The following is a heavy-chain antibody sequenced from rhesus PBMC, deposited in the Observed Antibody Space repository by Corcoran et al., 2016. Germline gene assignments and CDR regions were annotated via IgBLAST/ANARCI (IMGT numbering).Heavy chain of an antibody. Sequence: QVQLEESGPGLVKPSETLSLTCAVSGGPISGYYWHSIRQPPGKGLEWIGYIGGNRGSTDYNPSLKSRVTISTDTSKNQLSRRLSSVTVADTAVYYCATGGRSGLDVWGRGVLVTVSS. V-gene: IGHV4-165*01. CDR2: IGGNRGST. CDR3: ATGGRSGLDV. CDR1: GGPISGYY. D-gene: IGHD1-44*02. J-gene: IGHJ5-2*02.